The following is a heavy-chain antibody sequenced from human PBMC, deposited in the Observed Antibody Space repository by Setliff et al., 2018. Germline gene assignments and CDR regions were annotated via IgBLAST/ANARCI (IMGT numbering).Heavy chain of an antibody. J-gene: IGHJ4*02. CDR2: ISPYSGES. CDR1: GFRFTSFG. Sequence: GASVKVSCKTSGFRFTSFGFSWVRQAPGQGLEWMGWISPYSGESNYAQKFQDRLTVTADTSTKTIYMELRSLTSDDTAVYFCTRSRGPRVVLAADFDFWGPGIQVTVSS. CDR3: TRSRGPRVVLAADFDF. D-gene: IGHD3-16*01. V-gene: IGHV1-18*04.